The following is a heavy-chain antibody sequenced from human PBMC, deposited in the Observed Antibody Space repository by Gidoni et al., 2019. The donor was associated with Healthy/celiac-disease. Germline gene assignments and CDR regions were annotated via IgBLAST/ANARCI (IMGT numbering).Heavy chain of an antibody. Sequence: QVQLLESGGGVVQPGRPLRLSCAASGSTFTRYAMHWVRQALGKGLEWVAVISYDGSNKYYADSVKGRVTISRDNSKNTLYLQMNSLRAEDTAGYYCARELDNWNDSDAFDIWGQGTMVTVSS. D-gene: IGHD1-20*01. CDR3: ARELDNWNDSDAFDI. J-gene: IGHJ3*02. V-gene: IGHV3-30-3*01. CDR2: ISYDGSNK. CDR1: GSTFTRYA.